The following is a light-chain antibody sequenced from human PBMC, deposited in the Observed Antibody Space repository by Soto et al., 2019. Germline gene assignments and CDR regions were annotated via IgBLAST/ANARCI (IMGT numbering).Light chain of an antibody. CDR2: VSS. J-gene: IGLJ1*01. Sequence: QSALTQPASVSGSPGQSITISCTGTSSDVGDYKYVSWYQQHPDKAPKLIIFVSSNRPSGISNRFSASKSGNTASLTISGLPAEDEADYYCSSSTSSDPPYVFGTGTKLTVL. V-gene: IGLV2-14*01. CDR1: SSDVGDYKY. CDR3: SSSTSSDPPYV.